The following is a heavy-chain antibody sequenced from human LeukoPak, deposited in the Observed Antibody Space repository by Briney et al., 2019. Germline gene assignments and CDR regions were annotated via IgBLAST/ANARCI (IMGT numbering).Heavy chain of an antibody. CDR3: ARLPMAVTPHVDY. CDR2: MYYSGTT. V-gene: IGHV4-59*01. Sequence: SETLSLTCTASGGSITSYYRSWIRQSPGKGLEWIGFMYYSGTTNYNPSLKSRVTISLGMSKNQFSLKLSSVTAADTAVYYCARLPMAVTPHVDYWGQGTLVTVSS. D-gene: IGHD2-21*02. J-gene: IGHJ4*02. CDR1: GGSITSYY.